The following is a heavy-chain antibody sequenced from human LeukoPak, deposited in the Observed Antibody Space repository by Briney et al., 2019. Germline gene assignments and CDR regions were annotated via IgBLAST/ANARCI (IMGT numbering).Heavy chain of an antibody. Sequence: GGSLRLSCAASGFTFSSYSMNWVRQAPGKGLEWVSFISSSSSYIYYADSVKGRFTISRDNAKNSLYLQMNSLRAEDTAVYYCARDRYYDSSGKNDAFDIWGQGTMVTVSS. CDR2: ISSSSSYI. D-gene: IGHD3-22*01. CDR3: ARDRYYDSSGKNDAFDI. J-gene: IGHJ3*02. CDR1: GFTFSSYS. V-gene: IGHV3-21*01.